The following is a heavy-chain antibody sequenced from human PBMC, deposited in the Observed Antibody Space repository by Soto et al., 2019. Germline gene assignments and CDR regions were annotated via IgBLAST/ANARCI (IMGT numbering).Heavy chain of an antibody. Sequence: QITLKESGPPLVKPTQTLTLTCTFSGFSLTSRPVGVGWVRQPPGKALEWLALIYWDDDKRYSPSLRSSLTVTKDSSSNQVFLTLTNIDPVDTATYYCAHRLDYDGSWNQGVFDYWGQGLLVTVSS. CDR2: IYWDDDK. V-gene: IGHV2-5*02. CDR1: GFSLTSRPVG. D-gene: IGHD3-16*01. CDR3: AHRLDYDGSWNQGVFDY. J-gene: IGHJ4*02.